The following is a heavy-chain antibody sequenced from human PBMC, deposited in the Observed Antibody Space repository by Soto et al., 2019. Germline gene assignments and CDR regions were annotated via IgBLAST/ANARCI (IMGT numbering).Heavy chain of an antibody. CDR2: ISYDGSNK. V-gene: IGHV3-30*18. J-gene: IGHJ4*02. CDR3: AKERSSEVGATFFDY. Sequence: GGYLRLSCAASGFTFSSYGMHWVRQAPGKGLEWVAVISYDGSNKYYAGSVKGRFTISRDNSKNTLYLQMNSLRAEDTAVYYCAKERSSEVGATFFDYWGQGTLVTGSS. D-gene: IGHD1-26*01. CDR1: GFTFSSYG.